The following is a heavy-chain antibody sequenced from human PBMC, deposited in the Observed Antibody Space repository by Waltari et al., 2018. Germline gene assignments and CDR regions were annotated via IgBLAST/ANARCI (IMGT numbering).Heavy chain of an antibody. Sequence: QVQLVESGGGVVQPGGSLRLSCAASGFSLRSYAIYWVRQAPGKGLEWVSLISFDGSNKNHADSVRGRFTISRDSSKVYLEMNSLRPEDTAIYYCARGPGGYSGFFDYWGQGILVTVSS. CDR1: GFSLRSYA. J-gene: IGHJ4*02. CDR2: ISFDGSNK. D-gene: IGHD5-12*01. V-gene: IGHV3-30*03. CDR3: ARGPGGYSGFFDY.